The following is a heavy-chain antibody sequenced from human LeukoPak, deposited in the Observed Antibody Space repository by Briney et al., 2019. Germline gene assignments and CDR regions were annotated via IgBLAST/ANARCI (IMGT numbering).Heavy chain of an antibody. D-gene: IGHD6-13*01. Sequence: GASVKVSCKASGYTFTGYYMHWVRQAPGQGLEWMGWINPNSGGTNYAQKFQGRVTMTRDTSISTAYMELSRLRSDDTAVYYCARPHNPTYSNFDYWGQGTLVTVSS. CDR2: INPNSGGT. V-gene: IGHV1-2*02. J-gene: IGHJ4*02. CDR1: GYTFTGYY. CDR3: ARPHNPTYSNFDY.